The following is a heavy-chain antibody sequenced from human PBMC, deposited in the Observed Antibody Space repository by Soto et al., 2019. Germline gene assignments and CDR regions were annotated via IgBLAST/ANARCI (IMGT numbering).Heavy chain of an antibody. D-gene: IGHD3-3*01. CDR2: ISYDGSNK. Sequence: QVQLVESGGGVVQPGRSLRLSCAASGFTFSSYGMHWVRQAPGKGLEWVAVISYDGSNKYYADSVKGRFTISRDNSKNTLYLKMNSLSAEDTAVYYCANENSYYDFWSGYYTEGVGGRRYYYYYMDVWGKGTTVTVSS. J-gene: IGHJ6*03. V-gene: IGHV3-30*18. CDR1: GFTFSSYG. CDR3: ANENSYYDFWSGYYTEGVGGRRYYYYYMDV.